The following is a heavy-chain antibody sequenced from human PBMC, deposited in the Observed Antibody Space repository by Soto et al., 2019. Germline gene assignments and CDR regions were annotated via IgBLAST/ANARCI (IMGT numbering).Heavy chain of an antibody. CDR2: IIPILGIA. CDR1: GGRFSSYA. J-gene: IGHJ1*01. V-gene: IGHV1-69*04. CDR3: ANKDHDYGDSTAEYFQH. D-gene: IGHD4-17*01. Sequence: ASVKVSCKASGGRFSSYAISWGRQAPGQGLEWMGRIIPILGIANYAQKFQGRVTITADKSTSTAYMELSSLRSEDTAVYYCANKDHDYGDSTAEYFQHWGQGTLVTVSS.